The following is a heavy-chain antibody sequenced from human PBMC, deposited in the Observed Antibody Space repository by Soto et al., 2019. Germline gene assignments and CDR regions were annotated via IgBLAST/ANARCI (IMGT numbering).Heavy chain of an antibody. CDR3: ASGIYCSGGSCNQYNWFDP. CDR2: INHSGST. J-gene: IGHJ5*02. CDR1: GGSFSGYY. Sequence: SETLSLTCAVYGGSFSGYYWSWIRQPPGKGLEWIGEINHSGSTNYNPSLKSRVTISVDTSKNQFSLKLSSVTAADTAVYYCASGIYCSGGSCNQYNWFDPWGQGTLVTVSS. V-gene: IGHV4-34*01. D-gene: IGHD2-15*01.